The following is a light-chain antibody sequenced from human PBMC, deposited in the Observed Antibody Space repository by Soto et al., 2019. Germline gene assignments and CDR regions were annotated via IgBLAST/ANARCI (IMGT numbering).Light chain of an antibody. CDR1: QSVSSSY. Sequence: EIVLTHSPGTLSLSPGERATLSCRASQSVSSSYLAWYQQKPGQAPRLHIYGASSRATGIPDRFSGSGSGTDFTLTISRLEPVDFALYSCQQYGSSPSTFVPRTKVDIK. J-gene: IGKJ3*01. V-gene: IGKV3-20*01. CDR3: QQYGSSPST. CDR2: GAS.